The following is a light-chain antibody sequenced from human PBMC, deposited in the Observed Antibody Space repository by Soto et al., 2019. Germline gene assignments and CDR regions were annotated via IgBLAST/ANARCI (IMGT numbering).Light chain of an antibody. V-gene: IGLV2-14*01. Sequence: QSVLTQPASVSGSPGQSISISCTGTSSDIGGYKHVSWYRQHPGKAPKLMIYDVSSRPSGVSNRFSGSKSGNTASLIISGFQAEDEADYYCTSYTSFNLYVFGTGTKVTVL. CDR2: DVS. J-gene: IGLJ1*01. CDR3: TSYTSFNLYV. CDR1: SSDIGGYKH.